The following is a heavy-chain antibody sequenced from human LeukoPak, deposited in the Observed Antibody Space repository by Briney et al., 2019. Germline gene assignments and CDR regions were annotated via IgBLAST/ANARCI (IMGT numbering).Heavy chain of an antibody. CDR2: IYYSGRT. CDR1: GGSISSYY. V-gene: IGHV4-59*12. CDR3: ARGRLSGSYPVTDY. D-gene: IGHD1-26*01. Sequence: SETLSLTCSVSGGSISSYYWSWIRQPPGKGLEWIGYIYYSGRTSYNPSLKSRVTISVDTSKNQFSLKLSSVTAADTAVYYCARGRLSGSYPVTDYWGQGTLVTVSS. J-gene: IGHJ4*02.